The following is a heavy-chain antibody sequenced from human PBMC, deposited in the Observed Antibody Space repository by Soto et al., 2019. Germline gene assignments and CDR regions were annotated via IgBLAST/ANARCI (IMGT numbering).Heavy chain of an antibody. Sequence: LSLTCTVSGGSISSGDYYWSWIRQPPGKGLEWIGYIYYSGSTYYNPSLKSRVTISVDTSKNQFSLKLSSVTAADTAVYYCARGLRYFDWLLYADYWGQGTLVTVSS. CDR1: GGSISSGDYY. CDR2: IYYSGST. D-gene: IGHD3-9*01. V-gene: IGHV4-30-4*01. CDR3: ARGLRYFDWLLYADY. J-gene: IGHJ4*02.